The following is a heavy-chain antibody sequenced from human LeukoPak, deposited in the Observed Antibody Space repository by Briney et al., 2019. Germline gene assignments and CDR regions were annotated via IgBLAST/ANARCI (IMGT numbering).Heavy chain of an antibody. D-gene: IGHD4-17*01. CDR1: GFTFSSYS. CDR3: AKDFGQDYGDYGWFDT. V-gene: IGHV3-23*01. Sequence: GGSLRLSCAASGFTFSSYSMNWVRQAPGKGLEWVSAISGSGGSTYYADSVKGRFTISRDNSKNTLYLQMNSLRAEDTAVYYCAKDFGQDYGDYGWFDTWGQGTLVTVSS. CDR2: ISGSGGST. J-gene: IGHJ5*02.